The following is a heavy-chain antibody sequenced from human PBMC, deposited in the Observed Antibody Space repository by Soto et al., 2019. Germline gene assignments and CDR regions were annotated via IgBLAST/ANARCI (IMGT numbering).Heavy chain of an antibody. CDR3: TTTVPSTIFGVVIFPYYYYGMDV. J-gene: IGHJ6*02. D-gene: IGHD3-3*01. CDR1: GFTFSNAW. V-gene: IGHV3-15*01. CDR2: IKSKTDGGTT. Sequence: LRLSCAASGFTFSNAWMSWVRQAPGKGLEWVGRIKSKTDGGTTDYAAPVKGRFTISRDDSKNTLYLQMNSLKTEDTAVYYCTTTVPSTIFGVVIFPYYYYGMDVWGQGTTVTVSS.